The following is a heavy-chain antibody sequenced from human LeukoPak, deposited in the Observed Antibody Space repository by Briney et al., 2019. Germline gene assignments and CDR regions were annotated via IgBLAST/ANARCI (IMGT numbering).Heavy chain of an antibody. CDR2: IKQDGSEK. J-gene: IGHJ3*02. V-gene: IGHV3-7*01. CDR3: AREWGRPHDAFDI. D-gene: IGHD7-27*01. CDR1: GFTFSSYA. Sequence: SGGSLRLSCAASGFTFSSYAMSWVRQAPGKGLEWVANIKQDGSEKYYVDSVKGRFTISRDNAKNSLYLQMNSLRAEDTAVYYCAREWGRPHDAFDIWGQGTMVTVSS.